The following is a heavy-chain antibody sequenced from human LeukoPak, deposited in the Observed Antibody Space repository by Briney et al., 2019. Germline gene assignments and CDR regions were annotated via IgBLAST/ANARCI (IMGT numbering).Heavy chain of an antibody. J-gene: IGHJ3*02. D-gene: IGHD2-15*01. CDR1: GFTFSSYE. CDR3: ARDCGGGSCYGPYDAFDI. Sequence: GGSLRLSCAASGFTFSSYEMNRVRQAPGKGLEWVSHISSSGSTIYYADSVKGRFTISRDNAKNSLYLQMNSLRAEDTAVYYCARDCGGGSCYGPYDAFDIWGQGTMVTVSS. V-gene: IGHV3-48*03. CDR2: ISSSGSTI.